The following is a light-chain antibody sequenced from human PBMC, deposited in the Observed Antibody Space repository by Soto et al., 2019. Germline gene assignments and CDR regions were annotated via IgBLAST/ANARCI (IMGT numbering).Light chain of an antibody. CDR1: SSDVGGYNR. CDR2: DVS. J-gene: IGLJ1*01. CDR3: TSYATGSAYV. V-gene: IGLV2-18*02. Sequence: QSALTQPPSVSGSPGQSVPISCTGTSSDVGGYNRVSWYQQPPGKAPKLLIYDVSNRPSGGSTRFSGSKSGNTASLTISGLQAEDEADYYCTSYATGSAYVFGPGTKLTVL.